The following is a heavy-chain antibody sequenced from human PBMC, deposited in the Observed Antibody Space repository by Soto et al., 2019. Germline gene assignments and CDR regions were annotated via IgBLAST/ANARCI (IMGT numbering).Heavy chain of an antibody. V-gene: IGHV3-33*01. J-gene: IGHJ6*02. CDR3: ARDPEALGYCISTSCYVFHGMDV. Sequence: QVQLVESGGGVVQPGRSLRLSCAASGFTFSSYGMHWVRQAPGKGLEWVAVIWYDGSNKYYADSVKGRFTISRDNSKNTLYLQMNSLRAEDTAVYYCARDPEALGYCISTSCYVFHGMDVWGQGTTVTVSS. CDR2: IWYDGSNK. D-gene: IGHD2-2*01. CDR1: GFTFSSYG.